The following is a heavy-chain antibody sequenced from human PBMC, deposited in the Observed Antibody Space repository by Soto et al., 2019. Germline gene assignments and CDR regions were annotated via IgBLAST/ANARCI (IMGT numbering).Heavy chain of an antibody. CDR3: ARLMITFGGVIVGLPG. V-gene: IGHV4-61*01. CDR2: IYYSGST. CDR1: GGSVSSGSYY. J-gene: IGHJ4*01. D-gene: IGHD3-16*02. Sequence: SETLSLTCTVSGGSVSSGSYYWSWIRQPPGKGLEWIGYIYYSGSTNYNPSLKSRVTISVDTSKNQFSLKLSSVTAADTAVYYCARLMITFGGVIVGLPGWGHGTLVTVSS.